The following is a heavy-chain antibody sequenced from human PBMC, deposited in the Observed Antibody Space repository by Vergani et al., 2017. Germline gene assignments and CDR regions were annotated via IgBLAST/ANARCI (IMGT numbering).Heavy chain of an antibody. CDR3: AGELYYYDSSGYYGDAFDI. V-gene: IGHV3-21*06. Sequence: VQLVESGGGLVKPGGSLRLSCAASGFTFSDFSMSWVRQAPGKGLEWVAFIGSSGPYINYADSVKGRFIISRDNTNNSLFLQLRSLRAEDAAVYYCAGELYYYDSSGYYGDAFDIWGQGTMVTVSS. J-gene: IGHJ3*02. D-gene: IGHD3-22*01. CDR2: IGSSGPYI. CDR1: GFTFSDFS.